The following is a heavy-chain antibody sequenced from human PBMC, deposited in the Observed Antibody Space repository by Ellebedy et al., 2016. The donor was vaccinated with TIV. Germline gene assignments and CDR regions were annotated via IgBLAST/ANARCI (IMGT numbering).Heavy chain of an antibody. J-gene: IGHJ3*02. CDR3: AKDVRYTTGWGGALDI. Sequence: PGGSLRLSCAASGFNFGGHAMKWVRKAPGKGLEWVSSIGSSAYTTHYEDSVKGRFTISRDNSRNTLYLQMNSLRGEDTAVYFCAKDVRYTTGWGGALDIWGQGAMVTVSS. CDR2: IGSSAYTT. CDR1: GFNFGGHA. V-gene: IGHV3-23*01. D-gene: IGHD2-8*02.